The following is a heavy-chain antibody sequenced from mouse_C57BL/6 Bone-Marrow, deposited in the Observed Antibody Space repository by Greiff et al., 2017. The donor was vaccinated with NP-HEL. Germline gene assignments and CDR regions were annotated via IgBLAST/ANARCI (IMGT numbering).Heavy chain of an antibody. CDR2: ISDGGSYT. CDR3: ARDGHYYGSEVAY. D-gene: IGHD1-1*01. Sequence: DVKLQESGGGLVKPGGSLKLSCAASGFTFSSYAMSWVRQTPEKRLEWVATISDGGSYTYYPDNVKGRFTISRDNAKNNLYLQMSHLKSEDTAMYYCARDGHYYGSEVAYWGQGTLVTVSA. V-gene: IGHV5-4*01. CDR1: GFTFSSYA. J-gene: IGHJ3*01.